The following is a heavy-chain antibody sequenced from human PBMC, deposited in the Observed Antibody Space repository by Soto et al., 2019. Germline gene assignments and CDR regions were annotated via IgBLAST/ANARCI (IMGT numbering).Heavy chain of an antibody. CDR1: GFTFSSYA. CDR2: ISGSGGST. Sequence: EVQLLESGGGLVQPGGSLRLSCAASGFTFSSYAMSWVRQAPGKGLEWVSAISGSGGSTYYADSVKGRFTISRDNSKNTLYLQMNSLRAEDTAVYYCAKEGAGYCTNGVCYTRGPYYYGMDVWGQGTTVTVSS. CDR3: AKEGAGYCTNGVCYTRGPYYYGMDV. J-gene: IGHJ6*02. V-gene: IGHV3-23*01. D-gene: IGHD2-8*01.